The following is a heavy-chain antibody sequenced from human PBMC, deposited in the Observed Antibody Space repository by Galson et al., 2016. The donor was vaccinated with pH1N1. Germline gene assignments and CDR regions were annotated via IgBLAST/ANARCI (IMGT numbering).Heavy chain of an antibody. D-gene: IGHD2-15*01. V-gene: IGHV3-11*04. Sequence: SLRLSCAASGFTFSDYYMSWTRQAPGKGLEWVSYISSSGSTISYADSVKGRFTISRDNAKNSLYLQLNSLRAEDTAVYYCARDFRSRYCSGGSCYYYYYGMDVWGQGTTVTVSS. J-gene: IGHJ6*02. CDR2: ISSSGSTI. CDR3: ARDFRSRYCSGGSCYYYYYGMDV. CDR1: GFTFSDYY.